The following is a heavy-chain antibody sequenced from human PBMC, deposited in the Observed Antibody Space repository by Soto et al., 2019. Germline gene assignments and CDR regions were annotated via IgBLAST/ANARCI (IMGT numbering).Heavy chain of an antibody. D-gene: IGHD3-22*01. CDR1: GYGLSRDA. CDR3: ARTYYYDSSGYYRGPYYFDY. V-gene: IGHV1-69*06. J-gene: IGHJ4*02. CDR2: IIPIFGTA. Sequence: SLKRACKTAGYGLSRDAGGRGRQTHRQGLEWMGGIIPIFGTANYAQKFQGRVTITADKSTSTAYMELSSLRSEDTAVYYCARTYYYDSSGYYRGPYYFDYWGQGTLVTVSS.